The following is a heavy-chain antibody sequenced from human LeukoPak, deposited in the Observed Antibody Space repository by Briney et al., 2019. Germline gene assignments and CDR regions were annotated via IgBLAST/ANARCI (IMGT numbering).Heavy chain of an antibody. CDR1: GGSIFSSNSY. Sequence: PSETLSLTCTVSGGSIFSSNSYWGWIRQPPGKGLEWIGSIYYSGSTYYNPSLKSRVTISVDTSKNQFSLKLSSVTAADTAVYYCARGGRGRQQLASWGQGTLVTVSS. V-gene: IGHV4-39*07. CDR2: IYYSGST. J-gene: IGHJ5*02. CDR3: ARGGRGRQQLAS. D-gene: IGHD6-13*01.